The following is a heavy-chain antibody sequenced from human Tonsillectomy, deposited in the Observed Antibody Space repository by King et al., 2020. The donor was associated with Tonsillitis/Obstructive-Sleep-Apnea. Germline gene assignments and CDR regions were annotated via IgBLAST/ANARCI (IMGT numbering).Heavy chain of an antibody. CDR3: ARIVYDILTGYYFDY. J-gene: IGHJ4*02. V-gene: IGHV2-26*01. CDR2: IFLNDEK. CDR1: GFSVSNTRIG. Sequence: VTLKESGPVLVKPTETLTLTCTVSGFSVSNTRIGVRWIRQPPGKALEWRAHIFLNDEKSYSTSLKSRLTISKDTSKSQVVLTMTNMDPVHTATYYCARIVYDILTGYYFDYWGQGTLVTVSS. D-gene: IGHD3-9*01.